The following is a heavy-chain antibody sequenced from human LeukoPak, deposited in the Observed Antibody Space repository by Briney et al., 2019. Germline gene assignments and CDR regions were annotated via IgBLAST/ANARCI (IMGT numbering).Heavy chain of an antibody. CDR2: VYYSGNT. V-gene: IGHV4-39*07. J-gene: IGHJ5*02. D-gene: IGHD6-6*01. Sequence: SETLSLTCTVSGGSISSSGSYWGWIRQPPGKGLEWIGSVYYSGNTYNPSLKSRVTISVDTSENQFSLNLTSVNAADTAIYYCARVMAARREDLNWFDPWGQGTLVTVSS. CDR1: GGSISSSGSY. CDR3: ARVMAARREDLNWFDP.